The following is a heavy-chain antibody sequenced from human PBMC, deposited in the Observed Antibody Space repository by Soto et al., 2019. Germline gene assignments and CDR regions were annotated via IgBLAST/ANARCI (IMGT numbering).Heavy chain of an antibody. Sequence: QVQLQESGPELVKASQTLSLTCTVSGGSVSHYYWMWVRQSAGKGLEWIGRVFSDGRTNYNPALSSRVAMSVDMSKNQFSLSLRSVTAADTAVYYCARANGSARSAPGSVYALYFGIDVWGQGTTVTVS. D-gene: IGHD5-12*01. J-gene: IGHJ6*02. CDR1: GGSVSHYY. CDR3: ARANGSARSAPGSVYALYFGIDV. CDR2: VFSDGRT. V-gene: IGHV4-4*07.